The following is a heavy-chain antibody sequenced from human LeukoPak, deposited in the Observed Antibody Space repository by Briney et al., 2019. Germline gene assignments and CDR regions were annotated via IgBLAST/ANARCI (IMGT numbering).Heavy chain of an antibody. Sequence: PGGSLRPSCAASGFSFSNFGMHWVRQAPGKGLEWVALISFDGSNIYYGDAVKGRFTISRDTSKNTLYLQMNSLRAEDTAVYYCAKEAAAAGNWFGSWGQGTLVTVSS. J-gene: IGHJ5*01. D-gene: IGHD6-25*01. CDR1: GFSFSNFG. CDR3: AKEAAAAGNWFGS. V-gene: IGHV3-30*18. CDR2: ISFDGSNI.